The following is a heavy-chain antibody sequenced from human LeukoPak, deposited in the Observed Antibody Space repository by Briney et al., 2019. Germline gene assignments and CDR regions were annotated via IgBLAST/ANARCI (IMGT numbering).Heavy chain of an antibody. CDR2: IYYSGST. CDR1: GGSISSYY. V-gene: IGHV4-59*01. J-gene: IGHJ6*03. Sequence: SETLSLTCTVSGGSISSYYWSWIRQPPGKGLEWIGYIYYSGSTNYNPSLKSRVTISVDTSKNQFSLKLSSVTAADTAVYYCARGRYSGYDSYYYYYYMDVWGKGTTVTISS. D-gene: IGHD5-12*01. CDR3: ARGRYSGYDSYYYYYYMDV.